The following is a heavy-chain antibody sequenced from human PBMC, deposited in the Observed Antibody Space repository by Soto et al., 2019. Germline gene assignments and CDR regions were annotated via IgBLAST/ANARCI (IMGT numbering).Heavy chain of an antibody. J-gene: IGHJ6*02. CDR3: AREIAASPRFYYYGMDV. Sequence: GASVKVSCKASGYTFTGYYIHWVRQAPGQGLEWMGWINPNSGGTNYAQKFQGWVTMTRDTSISTAYMELSRLRSDDTAVYYCAREIAASPRFYYYGMDVWGQGTTVTVSS. D-gene: IGHD6-6*01. CDR2: INPNSGGT. CDR1: GYTFTGYY. V-gene: IGHV1-2*04.